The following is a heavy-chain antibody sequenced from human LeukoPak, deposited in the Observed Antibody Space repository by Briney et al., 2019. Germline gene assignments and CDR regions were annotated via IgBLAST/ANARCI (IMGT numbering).Heavy chain of an antibody. CDR1: GGTFSSYA. Sequence: SVKVSCKASGGTFSSYAISWVRQAPGQGLEWMGGIIPIFGTASYAQKFQGRVTITADESTSTAYMELSSLRAEDTAVYYCAITGPRWDMIVVDHDAFDIWGQGTTVTVSS. CDR3: AITGPRWDMIVVDHDAFDI. J-gene: IGHJ3*02. D-gene: IGHD3-22*01. V-gene: IGHV1-69*13. CDR2: IIPIFGTA.